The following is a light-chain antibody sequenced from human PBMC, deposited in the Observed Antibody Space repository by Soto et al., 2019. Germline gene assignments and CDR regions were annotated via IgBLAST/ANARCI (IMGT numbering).Light chain of an antibody. CDR3: QQSYSTLYT. CDR2: TAS. CDR1: QSIHTN. J-gene: IGKJ2*01. V-gene: IGKV1-39*01. Sequence: DIQMTQSPSSLSASVGDRVTITCRASQSIHTNLSWYQQKPGKAPKLLIRTASSLQSGVPSRFSGSGSGTDFTLTNSSLQPEDFAVYYCQQSYSTLYTFGQGTNLEIK.